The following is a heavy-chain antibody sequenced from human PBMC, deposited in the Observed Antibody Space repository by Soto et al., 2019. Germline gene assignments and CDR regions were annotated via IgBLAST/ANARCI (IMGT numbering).Heavy chain of an antibody. V-gene: IGHV3-64*01. CDR1: GFTFSTYT. CDR2: ISSNGGST. Sequence: GGSLRLSCAASGFTFSTYTMHWVRQAPGKGLEYVSAISSNGGSTYYANSVKGRFTISRDNSKNTLYLQVGSLRAEDMAVYYCARDDYGDYIFNYWGQGTLVTVSS. CDR3: ARDDYGDYIFNY. J-gene: IGHJ4*02. D-gene: IGHD4-17*01.